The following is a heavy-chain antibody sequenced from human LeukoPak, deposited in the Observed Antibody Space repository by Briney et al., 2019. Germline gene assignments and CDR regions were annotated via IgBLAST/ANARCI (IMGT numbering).Heavy chain of an antibody. Sequence: ASVKVSCMASGYTFTGYYMHWVRQAPGQGLEWMGWINPNSGGTNYAQKFQGRVTMTMDTSISTAYMELSRLRSDDTAVYYCARVRSIAAAGAPGYWGQGTLVTVSS. CDR2: INPNSGGT. CDR3: ARVRSIAAAGAPGY. D-gene: IGHD6-13*01. J-gene: IGHJ4*02. V-gene: IGHV1-2*02. CDR1: GYTFTGYY.